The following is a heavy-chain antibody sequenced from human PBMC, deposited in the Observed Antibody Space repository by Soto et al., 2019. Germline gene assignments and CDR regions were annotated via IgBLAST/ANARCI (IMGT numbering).Heavy chain of an antibody. J-gene: IGHJ6*02. CDR3: ARDMYYYDSSGNPPSYYYYGMDV. CDR1: GGSISSGDYY. CDR2: IYYSGST. V-gene: IGHV4-30-4*01. D-gene: IGHD3-22*01. Sequence: SETLSLTCTVSGGSISSGDYYWSWIRQPPGKGLEWIGYIYYSGSTYYNPSLKSRVTISVDTSKNQFSLKLSSVTAADTAVYYCARDMYYYDSSGNPPSYYYYGMDVWGQGTTVTVSS.